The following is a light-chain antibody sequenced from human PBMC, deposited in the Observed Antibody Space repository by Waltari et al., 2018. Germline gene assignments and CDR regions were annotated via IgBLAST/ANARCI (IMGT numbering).Light chain of an antibody. CDR2: LGS. J-gene: IGKJ4*01. CDR3: MQALQTPLT. CDR1: QSLLHSNGYYY. V-gene: IGKV2-28*01. Sequence: DIVMTQSLLSLPVTPGEPASISCRSSQSLLHSNGYYYLHWYLQKPGQSPQLLIHLGSNRASGVPDRFSGSGSGTDFTLKISRVEAEDVGVYYCMQALQTPLTFSGGTKVEIK.